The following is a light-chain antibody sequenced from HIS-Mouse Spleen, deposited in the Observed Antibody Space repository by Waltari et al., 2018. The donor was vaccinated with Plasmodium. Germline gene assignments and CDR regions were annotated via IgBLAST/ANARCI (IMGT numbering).Light chain of an antibody. CDR2: DAS. Sequence: DIQMTQSPSSLSASVGDRVTITCQASQDISNYLNWYQQKPGKAPKLLIYDASNLETEVPSRFSGSGSGTDFTITISSLQPEDIETYYCQQYDNLIFTFGPGTKVDIK. CDR3: QQYDNLIFT. V-gene: IGKV1-33*01. J-gene: IGKJ3*01. CDR1: QDISNY.